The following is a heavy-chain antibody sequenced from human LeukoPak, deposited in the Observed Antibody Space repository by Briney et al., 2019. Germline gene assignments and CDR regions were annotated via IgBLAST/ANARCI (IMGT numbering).Heavy chain of an antibody. CDR2: INHSGTT. Sequence: SETLSLTCAVYGGSFSGYYWSWIRQPPGKGLEWIGEINHSGTTNYNPSLKSRVTISVDTSKSQFSLRLSSVTAADTAVYYCARGNTYYDFWSGYSIADYYFHYWGQGTLVTVSS. J-gene: IGHJ4*02. V-gene: IGHV4-34*01. CDR1: GGSFSGYY. CDR3: ARGNTYYDFWSGYSIADYYFHY. D-gene: IGHD3-3*01.